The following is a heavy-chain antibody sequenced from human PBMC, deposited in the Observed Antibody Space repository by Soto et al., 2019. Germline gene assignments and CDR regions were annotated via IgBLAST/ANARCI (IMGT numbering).Heavy chain of an antibody. Sequence: EVQLVESGGTLVQPGGSLRISCAASGVTFRMYWMSWVRQAPGKGLEWVANINEEGSEKYYADSVKGRFTISRDNAENSLFLHMNTVGAGDTAVYDCARSSTSDTVVMGTSYFDYYMDVRGKGTTVTVSS. CDR1: GVTFRMYW. CDR2: INEEGSEK. J-gene: IGHJ6*03. CDR3: ARSSTSDTVVMGTSYFDYYMDV. V-gene: IGHV3-7*01. D-gene: IGHD2-8*01.